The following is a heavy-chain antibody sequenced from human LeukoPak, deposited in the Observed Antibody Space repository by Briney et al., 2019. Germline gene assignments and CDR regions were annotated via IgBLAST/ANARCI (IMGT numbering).Heavy chain of an antibody. Sequence: KAGGSRRLSCAASGFSFSSYAMSWARQAPGKGLEWVSAISGSGGRTYYADSVKGRFTISRDNSKNTLYLQMNNLRADDTAVYYCAKDRIAVANGYFDYWGQGALVTVSS. CDR3: AKDRIAVANGYFDY. V-gene: IGHV3-23*01. CDR1: GFSFSSYA. J-gene: IGHJ4*02. CDR2: ISGSGGRT. D-gene: IGHD6-19*01.